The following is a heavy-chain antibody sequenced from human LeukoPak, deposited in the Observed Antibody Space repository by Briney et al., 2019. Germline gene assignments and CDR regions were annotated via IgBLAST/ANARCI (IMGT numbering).Heavy chain of an antibody. D-gene: IGHD2-15*01. CDR1: GGTFSSYA. Sequence: SVKVSCKASGGTFSSYAISWVRQAPGQGPEWMGGIIPIFGTANYARKFQGRVTITADKSTSTAYMELSSLRSEDTAVYYCASQDCSGGSCYFDAFDIWGQGTMVTVSS. CDR3: ASQDCSGGSCYFDAFDI. CDR2: IIPIFGTA. V-gene: IGHV1-69*06. J-gene: IGHJ3*02.